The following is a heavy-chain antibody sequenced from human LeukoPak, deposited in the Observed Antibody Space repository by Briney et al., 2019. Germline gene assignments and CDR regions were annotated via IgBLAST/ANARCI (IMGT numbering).Heavy chain of an antibody. CDR1: GGTFSSYA. J-gene: IGHJ4*02. V-gene: IGHV1-69*13. CDR2: IIPIFVTA. Sequence: ASVKVSCKASGGTFSSYAISWVRQAPGQGLEWMGGIIPIFVTANYAQKFQGRVTITADESTSTAYMELSSLRSEDTAVYYCASHYSNYGSGVQYYFDYWGQGTLVTVSP. CDR3: ASHYSNYGSGVQYYFDY. D-gene: IGHD4-11*01.